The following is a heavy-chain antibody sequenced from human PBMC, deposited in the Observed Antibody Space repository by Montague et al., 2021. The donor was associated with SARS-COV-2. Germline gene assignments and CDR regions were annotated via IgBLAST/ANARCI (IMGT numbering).Heavy chain of an antibody. V-gene: IGHV3-23*01. CDR3: AKNFPGQFYFDD. J-gene: IGHJ4*02. D-gene: IGHD2/OR15-2a*01. CDR1: GFIFSTYA. Sequence: SRRLSCAASGFIFSTYAMNWVRQAPGKGLEWVSGISSGGNKHHADSVKGWFTISRDDSRNTLYLQMHSLRAEDTAMYYCAKNFPGQFYFDDWGQGTLVAISS. CDR2: ISSGGNK.